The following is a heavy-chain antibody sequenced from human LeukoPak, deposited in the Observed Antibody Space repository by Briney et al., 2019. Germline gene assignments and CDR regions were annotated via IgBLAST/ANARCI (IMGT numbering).Heavy chain of an antibody. D-gene: IGHD3-10*01. CDR3: ARRRSGIID. CDR2: IYYSGST. CDR1: GGSXSGYY. Sequence: TLSLTCXVYGGSXSGYYWSWIRQPPGKGLEWIGYIYYSGSTYYNPSLKSRVTISVDTSKNQFSLKLSSVTAADTAVYYCARRRSGIIDWGQGTLVTVSS. V-gene: IGHV4-30-4*08. J-gene: IGHJ4*02.